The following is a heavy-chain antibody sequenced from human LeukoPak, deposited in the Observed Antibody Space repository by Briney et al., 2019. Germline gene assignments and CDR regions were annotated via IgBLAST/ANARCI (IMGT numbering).Heavy chain of an antibody. CDR2: INHSGST. J-gene: IGHJ5*02. D-gene: IGHD3-22*01. CDR3: ARLDSSSKYNWFDP. CDR1: GGSFSGYY. Sequence: SETLSLTCAVYGGSFSGYYWSWIRQPPGKGLEWIGEINHSGSTNYNPSLKSRVTIPVDTSKNQFSLKLSSVTAADTAVYYCARLDSSSKYNWFDPWGQGTLVTVSS. V-gene: IGHV4-34*01.